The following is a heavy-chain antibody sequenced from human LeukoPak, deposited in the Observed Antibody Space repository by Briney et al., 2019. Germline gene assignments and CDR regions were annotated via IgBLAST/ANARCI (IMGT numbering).Heavy chain of an antibody. D-gene: IGHD3-22*01. V-gene: IGHV3-23*01. CDR2: ISGSGGST. CDR3: AKDFPDYYDSSLY. J-gene: IGHJ4*02. Sequence: PGGSLRLSCAASGLTFSSYAMSWVRQAPGKGLEWVSAISGSGGSTYYADSVKGRFTISRDNSRNTLYLQMNSLRAEDTAVYYCAKDFPDYYDSSLYWGQGTLVTVSS. CDR1: GLTFSSYA.